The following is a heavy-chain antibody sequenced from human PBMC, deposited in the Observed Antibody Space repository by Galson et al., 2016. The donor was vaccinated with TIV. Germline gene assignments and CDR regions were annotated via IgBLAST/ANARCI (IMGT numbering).Heavy chain of an antibody. D-gene: IGHD1-1*01. CDR3: ARGPYSATWDATTYVYYMDV. Sequence: SVKVSCKASGDTFNKFAIAWVRRAPGQGTQWMGGLLPFFGEPNYAQNFRGRVTISADRSTNTAHLELRRLTTTDTAVYYCARGPYSATWDATTYVYYMDVWGRGTSVTVS. CDR2: LLPFFGEP. J-gene: IGHJ6*03. V-gene: IGHV1-69*06. CDR1: GDTFNKFA.